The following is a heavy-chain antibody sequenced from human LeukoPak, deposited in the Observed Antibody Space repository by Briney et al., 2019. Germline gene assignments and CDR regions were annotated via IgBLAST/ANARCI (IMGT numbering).Heavy chain of an antibody. CDR2: KGKPDGGAI. V-gene: IGHV3-15*01. Sequence: GGSLRLSCSAQGLGRSFKETWMSWGRRAPGKGLEWIGRKGKPDGGAIDYIAPVRGRFSIPRDDSKNLVFLQMDSLKIEDTAVYYCTTDPRYWGQGTMVTVSS. CDR1: GLGRSFKETW. J-gene: IGHJ4*02. CDR3: TTDPRY.